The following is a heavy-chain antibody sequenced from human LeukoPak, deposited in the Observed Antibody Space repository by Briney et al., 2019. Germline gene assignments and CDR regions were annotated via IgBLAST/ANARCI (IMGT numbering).Heavy chain of an antibody. CDR1: GYTFTIYT. CDR3: AREEGAPIAAANI. CDR2: ISAYNGNT. J-gene: IGHJ3*02. D-gene: IGHD6-13*01. Sequence: GASVKVSFTASGYTFTIYTISWVRQAPGQGLEWMGWISAYNGNTNYAQKLQGRVTMTTDTSTSTAYMELRRLRSDDTAVYYCAREEGAPIAAANIWGLGTMVTVSS. V-gene: IGHV1-18*01.